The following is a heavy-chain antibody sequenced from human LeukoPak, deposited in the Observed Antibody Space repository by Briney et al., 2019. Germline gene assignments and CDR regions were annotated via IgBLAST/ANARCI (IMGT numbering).Heavy chain of an antibody. CDR2: INHSGST. J-gene: IGHJ6*02. V-gene: IGHV4-34*01. CDR3: ARGNKWRRWLLDV. CDR1: GGSFSGYY. Sequence: PSETLSLTCAVYGGSFSGYYWSWIRQPPGKGLEWIGEINHSGSTNYNPSLKSRVTISVDTSKNQFSLKLSSVTAADTAVYYCARGNKWRRWLLDVWGQGTTVTVSS. D-gene: IGHD5-24*01.